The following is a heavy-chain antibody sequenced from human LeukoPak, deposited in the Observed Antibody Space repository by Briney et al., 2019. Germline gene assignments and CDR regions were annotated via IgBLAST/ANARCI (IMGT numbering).Heavy chain of an antibody. CDR3: ARDLNREDFDY. V-gene: IGHV3-33*01. CDR1: GFSFSSYD. Sequence: GGSLRLSCVASGFSFSSYDMHWVRQASGKGLEWVAIIWYDGSDKYYGDSVRGRFTVSRGNLKNTLYLQMNTLRAEDTAVYYCARDLNREDFDYWGQGALVVVSS. J-gene: IGHJ4*02. CDR2: IWYDGSDK. D-gene: IGHD3-9*01.